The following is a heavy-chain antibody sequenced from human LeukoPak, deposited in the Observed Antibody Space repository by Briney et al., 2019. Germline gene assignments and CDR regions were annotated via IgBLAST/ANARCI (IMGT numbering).Heavy chain of an antibody. CDR1: GFTFSSYA. CDR2: ISGRGGST. J-gene: IGHJ4*02. Sequence: PGGSLRLSCAASGFTFSSYAMSWVRQAPGKGLEWVSGISGRGGSTYCADSVKGRFTISRDNSKNTLYLQMNMRAEDTAVYYCAKEFRGGWPFDYWGQGTLVTVSS. CDR3: AKEFRGGWPFDY. D-gene: IGHD6-19*01. V-gene: IGHV3-23*01.